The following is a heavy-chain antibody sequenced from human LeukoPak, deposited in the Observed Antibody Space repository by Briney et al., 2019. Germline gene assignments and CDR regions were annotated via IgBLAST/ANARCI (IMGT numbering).Heavy chain of an antibody. CDR2: INHSGST. CDR3: ARQQLVKGYFDH. V-gene: IGHV4-34*01. Sequence: SETLSLTCAVYGGSFSGYYWSWIRQPPGKGLEWIGEINHSGSTNYNPSLKSRVTISVDTSKNQFSLKLSSVTAADTAVYYCARQQLVKGYFDHWGQGTLVTVSS. J-gene: IGHJ4*02. CDR1: GGSFSGYY. D-gene: IGHD6-13*01.